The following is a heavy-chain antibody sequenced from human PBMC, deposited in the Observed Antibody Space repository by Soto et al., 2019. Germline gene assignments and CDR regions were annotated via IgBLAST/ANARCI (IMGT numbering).Heavy chain of an antibody. V-gene: IGHV3-23*01. J-gene: IGHJ6*03. CDR3: AIISVAGPWGYYYYYMDV. CDR2: ISGSGGST. D-gene: IGHD6-19*01. Sequence: PGGSLRLSCAASGFTFTNYAMNWVRQAPGKGLEWVSTISGSGGSTYYADSVKGRFTISRDNSKSTLDLQMNSLRDEDTAVYYCAIISVAGPWGYYYYYMDVWGKGTTVTVSS. CDR1: GFTFTNYA.